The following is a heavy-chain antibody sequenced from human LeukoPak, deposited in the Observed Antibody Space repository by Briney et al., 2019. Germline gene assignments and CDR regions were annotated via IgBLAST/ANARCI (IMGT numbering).Heavy chain of an antibody. CDR2: ISSSGSTI. CDR1: GGSISSYY. J-gene: IGHJ4*02. V-gene: IGHV3-11*01. CDR3: AKIPKGGYFDY. D-gene: IGHD2-2*01. Sequence: LSLTCTVSGGSISSYYWSWIRQAPGKGLEWVSYISSSGSTIYYADSVKGRFTISRDNAKNSLYLQMNSLRAEDTAVYYCAKIPKGGYFDYWGQGTLVTVSS.